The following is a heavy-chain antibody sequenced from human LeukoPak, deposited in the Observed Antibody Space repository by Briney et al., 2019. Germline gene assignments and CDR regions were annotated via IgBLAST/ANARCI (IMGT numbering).Heavy chain of an antibody. CDR2: IIPLVETP. D-gene: IGHD2-15*01. CDR1: GGTFSSDE. V-gene: IGHV1-69*04. Sequence: ASVKVSCKASGGTFSSDEIHWVRQAPGQGPEWLGRIIPLVETPNYSQSFQGRVTITADRSTSTAYMELSRLKFEDTAIYYCARGQRWQAFDVWGQGTMVTVSS. CDR3: ARGQRWQAFDV. J-gene: IGHJ3*01.